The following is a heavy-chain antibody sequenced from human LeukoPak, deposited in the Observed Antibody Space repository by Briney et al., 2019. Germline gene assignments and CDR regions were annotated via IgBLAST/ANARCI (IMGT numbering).Heavy chain of an antibody. CDR3: ARHGSTDYFDY. Sequence: KPSETLSLTCAVSGGSISSTTSYWGWIRQPPGKGLEWIGRIYYSGSTFYNPSLKSRVTISVDTSKNQLSLRLSSVTAADTAVYYYARHGSTDYFDYWGQGTLVTVSS. V-gene: IGHV4-39*01. CDR2: IYYSGST. D-gene: IGHD2-2*03. CDR1: GGSISSTTSY. J-gene: IGHJ4*02.